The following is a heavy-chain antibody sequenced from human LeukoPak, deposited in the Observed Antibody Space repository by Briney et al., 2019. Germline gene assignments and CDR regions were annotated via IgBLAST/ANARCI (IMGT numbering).Heavy chain of an antibody. Sequence: SETLSLTCAVYGGSFSGYYWSWIRQPPGKGLEWIGEINHSGSTNYNPSLKSRVTISVDTSKNQFSLKLSSVTAADTAVYYCARSIAVADEYYFDCWGQGTLVTVSS. CDR3: ARSIAVADEYYFDC. D-gene: IGHD6-19*01. CDR2: INHSGST. J-gene: IGHJ4*02. CDR1: GGSFSGYY. V-gene: IGHV4-34*01.